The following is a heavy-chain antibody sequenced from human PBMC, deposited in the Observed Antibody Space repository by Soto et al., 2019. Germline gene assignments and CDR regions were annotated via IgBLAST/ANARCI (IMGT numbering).Heavy chain of an antibody. CDR3: ARTFETYVNGNWFNH. CDR1: DGSIRSDY. Sequence: PXETLSRTCTVSDGSIRSDYCSWIRQPPGKGLEWLGNIGYIGNTNYNPPLKSRVTMSIDTSKNRFSLKLASVTNAETAVYYCARTFETYVNGNWFNHRRQGTLATVSS. CDR2: IGYIGNT. D-gene: IGHD3-16*01. J-gene: IGHJ5*02. V-gene: IGHV4-59*01.